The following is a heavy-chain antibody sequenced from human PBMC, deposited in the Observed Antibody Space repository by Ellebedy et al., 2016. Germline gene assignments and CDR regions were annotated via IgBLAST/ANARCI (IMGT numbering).Heavy chain of an antibody. D-gene: IGHD3-22*01. CDR1: GFTVGSDY. CDR3: ARGGEDYYDSSGAFWYYYGMDV. CDR2: IYSGGRT. V-gene: IGHV3-66*01. J-gene: IGHJ6*02. Sequence: GESLKISXAASGFTVGSDYMSWVRQAPGKGLEWVSVIYSGGRTDYTDSVKGRFTISRDNSENTVYLQMNSLRAEDTALYYCARGGEDYYDSSGAFWYYYGMDVWGQGTTVTVSS.